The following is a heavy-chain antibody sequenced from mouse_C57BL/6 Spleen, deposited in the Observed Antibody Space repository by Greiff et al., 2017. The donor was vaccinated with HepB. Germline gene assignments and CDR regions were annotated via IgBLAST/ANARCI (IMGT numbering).Heavy chain of an antibody. CDR3: ARKSYQGNYFDY. CDR1: GYTFTDYY. J-gene: IGHJ2*01. D-gene: IGHD1-1*01. Sequence: VQLKQSGPVLVKPGASVKMSCKASGYTFTDYYMNWVKQSHGKSLEWIGVINPYNGGTSYNQKFKGKATLTVDKSSSTAYMELNSLTSEDSAVYYCARKSYQGNYFDYWGQGTTLTVSS. V-gene: IGHV1-19*01. CDR2: INPYNGGT.